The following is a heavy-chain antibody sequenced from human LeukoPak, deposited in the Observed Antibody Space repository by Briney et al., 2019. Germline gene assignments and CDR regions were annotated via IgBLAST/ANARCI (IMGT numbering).Heavy chain of an antibody. D-gene: IGHD6-19*01. CDR1: GYRFTISS. J-gene: IGHJ4*02. CDR2: IYPGNSDT. Sequence: GESLNISLLGTGYRFTISSMGEGRQMPGKGLEWMAIIYPGNSDTRYSPSFQGQVTISADKSVTTAYLQWTSLKASDTAVYYCAGNGSKSSRWQAGGGYWGQGTLVTVSS. CDR3: AGNGSKSSRWQAGGGY. V-gene: IGHV5-51*01.